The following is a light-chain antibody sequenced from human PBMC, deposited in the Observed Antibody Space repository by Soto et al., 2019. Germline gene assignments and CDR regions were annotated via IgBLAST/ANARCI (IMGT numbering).Light chain of an antibody. CDR3: QQYNSYPYT. Sequence: DIQMTQSPSTLSACVGDRVTITCRASQSISSWLDWYQQKPGKAPKLLIYKASSLESGVPSRFSGSGSGTEFTLTISSLQPDDFAAYYCQQYNSYPYTFGQGTKLEIK. CDR2: KAS. V-gene: IGKV1-5*03. CDR1: QSISSW. J-gene: IGKJ2*01.